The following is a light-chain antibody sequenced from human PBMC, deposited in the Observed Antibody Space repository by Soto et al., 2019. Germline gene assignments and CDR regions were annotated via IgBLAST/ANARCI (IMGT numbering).Light chain of an antibody. CDR1: SSNFGAGYD. V-gene: IGLV1-40*01. CDR2: TNT. Sequence: QSVLTRPPSVSVAPGQRVTISCTGGSSNFGAGYDVHWYQQLPGTAPKLLIYTNTNRPSGVPDRFSGSKSGTSASLAITGLQAEDEADYYCQSYDSSLSRYVFGAGTKVTVL. J-gene: IGLJ1*01. CDR3: QSYDSSLSRYV.